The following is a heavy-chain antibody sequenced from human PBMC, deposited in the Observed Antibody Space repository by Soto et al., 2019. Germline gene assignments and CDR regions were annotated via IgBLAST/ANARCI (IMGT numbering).Heavy chain of an antibody. D-gene: IGHD3-22*01. Sequence: SQTLSLTCVISGDSVSSSSVAWNWVRQSPSRGLEWLGRTYYRSRWYSDFAVSVRGRIVINADTSKNQFSLQLNSVTPEDTAVYFCARSGPGGYNDYWGQGTLVTDSS. CDR1: GDSVSSSSVA. CDR3: ARSGPGGYNDY. CDR2: TYYRSRWYS. J-gene: IGHJ4*02. V-gene: IGHV6-1*01.